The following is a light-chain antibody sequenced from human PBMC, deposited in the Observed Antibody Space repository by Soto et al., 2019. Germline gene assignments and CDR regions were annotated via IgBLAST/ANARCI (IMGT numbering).Light chain of an antibody. J-gene: IGKJ2*01. Sequence: DVVMTQAPLSLPVTLGQPASISCRSTQSLVHSDGNTHLNWVQQRPGQSPSRLSCKVFNRESGAPDRFSGSASGTDFTLKISRVEAGDVGVYYCMQGTHWPYTFGQGTQLEI. CDR2: KVF. CDR1: QSLVHSDGNTH. CDR3: MQGTHWPYT. V-gene: IGKV2-30*02.